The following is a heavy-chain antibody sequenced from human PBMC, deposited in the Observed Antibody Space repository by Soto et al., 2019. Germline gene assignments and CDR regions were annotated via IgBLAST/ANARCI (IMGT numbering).Heavy chain of an antibody. Sequence: QVQLVQSGAEVKKPGSSVKVSCKASGGTFSTSTITWVRQAPGHGLQWMGGIISIFGTANYPQKFQGRVTLTADESTSTAYMELSSLRSADTAIYYCARSRDSSGYWNNEFDPWGQGTLVTVSS. CDR1: GGTFSTST. CDR2: IISIFGTA. CDR3: ARSRDSSGYWNNEFDP. D-gene: IGHD3-22*01. J-gene: IGHJ5*02. V-gene: IGHV1-69*01.